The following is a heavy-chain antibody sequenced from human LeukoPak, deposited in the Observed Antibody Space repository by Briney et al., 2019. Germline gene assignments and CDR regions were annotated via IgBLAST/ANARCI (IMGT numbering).Heavy chain of an antibody. V-gene: IGHV4-38-2*02. CDR3: ARGPDFWSGPGGYYFDY. J-gene: IGHJ4*02. CDR2: IYHGGST. D-gene: IGHD3-3*01. Sequence: PSETLSLTCTVSGYSISSGYYWGWIRQPPGKGLEWIGSIYHGGSTYYNPSLKSRVTISVDTSKNQFSLKLSSVTAADTAVYYCARGPDFWSGPGGYYFDYWGQGTLVTVSS. CDR1: GYSISSGYY.